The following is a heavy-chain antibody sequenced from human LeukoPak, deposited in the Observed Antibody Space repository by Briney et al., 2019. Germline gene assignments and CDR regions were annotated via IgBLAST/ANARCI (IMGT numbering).Heavy chain of an antibody. V-gene: IGHV4-59*01. D-gene: IGHD3-9*01. J-gene: IGHJ4*02. CDR3: ATTAGYFDY. CDR1: GGSIIAYY. Sequence: SETLSLTCTVSGGSIIAYYWSCIRQPPGKGLEWIGYVYYSGRTNYNPSLKSRVTIAVDTSKNHSALKLSSVPPADAAVSYCATTAGYFDYWGQGALVTVSS. CDR2: VYYSGRT.